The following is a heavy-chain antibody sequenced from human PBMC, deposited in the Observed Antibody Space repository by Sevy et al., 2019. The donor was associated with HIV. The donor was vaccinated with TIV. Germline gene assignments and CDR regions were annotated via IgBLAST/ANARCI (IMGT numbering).Heavy chain of an antibody. Sequence: GGSLRLSCAASGFTFSDYFMSWIRQAPWKGLEWISYISLSGSTIYYADSVKGRFTISRDNAKNSLYLQMNSLRAEDTAVYYCARENRHCTNGICYGYYGMDVWGQGTTVTVSS. CDR1: GFTFSDYF. CDR2: ISLSGSTI. CDR3: ARENRHCTNGICYGYYGMDV. D-gene: IGHD2-8*01. J-gene: IGHJ6*02. V-gene: IGHV3-11*01.